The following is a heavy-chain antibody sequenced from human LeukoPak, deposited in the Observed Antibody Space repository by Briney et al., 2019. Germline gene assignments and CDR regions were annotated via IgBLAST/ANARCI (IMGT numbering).Heavy chain of an antibody. CDR3: ARGGAYSSGWEFDY. Sequence: SVKVSCKASGGTFSSYAISWVRQAPGQGLEWMGRIIPILGIANYAQKFQGRVTMTRDTSTSTVYMELSSLRSEDTAVYYCARGGAYSSGWEFDYWGQGTLVTVSS. CDR2: IIPILGIA. J-gene: IGHJ4*02. V-gene: IGHV1-69*04. D-gene: IGHD6-19*01. CDR1: GGTFSSYA.